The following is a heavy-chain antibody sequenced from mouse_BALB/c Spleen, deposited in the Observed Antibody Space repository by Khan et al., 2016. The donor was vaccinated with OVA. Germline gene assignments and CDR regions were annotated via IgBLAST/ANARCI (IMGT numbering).Heavy chain of an antibody. CDR3: RRGVYGEFAY. CDR2: INPSNGGT. Sequence: QVQLQQSGAELVKPGASVKLSCKAAGYTFTSYYMYWVKQRPGQGLEWIGEINPSNGGTNSNEKIKSKVTLTVDKSSSTAYMQLSSLTSEDSAVYYCRRGVYGEFAYWGQGTLVTVSA. V-gene: IGHV1S81*02. CDR1: GYTFTSYY. J-gene: IGHJ3*01. D-gene: IGHD1-1*01.